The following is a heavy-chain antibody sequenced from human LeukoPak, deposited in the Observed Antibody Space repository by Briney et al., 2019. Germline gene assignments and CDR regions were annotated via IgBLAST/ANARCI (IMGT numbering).Heavy chain of an antibody. J-gene: IGHJ4*02. V-gene: IGHV4-34*01. CDR2: IYYSGST. Sequence: PSETLSLTCAVYGGSFSGYYWSWIRQPPGKGLEWIGYIYYSGSTNYNPSLKSRVTISVDTSKNQFSLKLSSVTAADTAVYYCARLLHSISIWGQGTLVTVSS. D-gene: IGHD2-2*01. CDR3: ARLLHSISI. CDR1: GGSFSGYY.